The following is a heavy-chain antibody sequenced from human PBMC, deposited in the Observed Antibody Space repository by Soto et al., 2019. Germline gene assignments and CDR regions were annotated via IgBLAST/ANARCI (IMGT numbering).Heavy chain of an antibody. CDR3: ARDSSIAAALYPMDV. V-gene: IGHV3-74*01. CDR1: GFTFSSYW. D-gene: IGHD6-13*01. CDR2: INSDGSST. J-gene: IGHJ6*04. Sequence: VQLVESGGGLVQPGGSLRLSCAASGFTFSSYWMHWVRQAPGKGLVWVSRINSDGSSTSYADSVKGRFTISRDNAKNTLYLQMNSLRAEDTAVYYCARDSSIAAALYPMDVWGKGTTVTVSS.